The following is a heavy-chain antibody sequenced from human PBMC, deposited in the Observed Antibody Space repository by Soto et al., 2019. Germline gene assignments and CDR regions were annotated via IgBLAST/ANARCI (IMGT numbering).Heavy chain of an antibody. D-gene: IGHD3-22*01. Sequence: GSLRLSCAASGFTFSSYSMNWVRQAPGKGLEWVSSISSSSSYIYYADSVKGRFTISRDNAKNSLYLQMNSLRAEDTAVYYCARDPYTPYDSSGYYLVRWGQGTLVTVSS. V-gene: IGHV3-21*01. J-gene: IGHJ4*02. CDR1: GFTFSSYS. CDR2: ISSSSSYI. CDR3: ARDPYTPYDSSGYYLVR.